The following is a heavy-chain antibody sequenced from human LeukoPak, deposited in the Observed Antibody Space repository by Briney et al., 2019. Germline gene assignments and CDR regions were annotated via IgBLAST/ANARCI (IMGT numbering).Heavy chain of an antibody. Sequence: GGSLRLSCAASGFTFSSYSMTWVRQAPGKGLEWVSSISSSSSYRYYADSVKGRFTISRDNAKNSLYLQMNSLRAEDTAVYYCATGRYYYDSSGWIWGQGTMVTVSS. J-gene: IGHJ3*02. CDR3: ATGRYYYDSSGWI. D-gene: IGHD3-22*01. CDR1: GFTFSSYS. V-gene: IGHV3-21*01. CDR2: ISSSSSYR.